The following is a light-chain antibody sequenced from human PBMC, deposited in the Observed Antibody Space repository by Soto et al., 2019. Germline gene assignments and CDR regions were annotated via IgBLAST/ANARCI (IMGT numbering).Light chain of an antibody. CDR3: QHYNTYPWT. Sequence: VVMAQSPESLALSVGERATINCKSSQTLLYFANNLNYLAWYQQKPGQPPRLLIYWASTRESGVPDRFSGSGSGTEFTLTISSLQPGDFATYYCQHYNTYPWTFGQGTKVDIK. CDR2: WAS. CDR1: QTLLYFANNLNY. J-gene: IGKJ1*01. V-gene: IGKV4-1*01.